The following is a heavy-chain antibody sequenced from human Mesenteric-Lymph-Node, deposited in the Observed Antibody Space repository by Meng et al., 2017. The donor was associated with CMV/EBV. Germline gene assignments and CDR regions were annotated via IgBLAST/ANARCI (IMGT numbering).Heavy chain of an antibody. Sequence: GESLKISCAASGFTVSSNYMSWVRQAPGKGLEWVSIIYSGGSTYYADAVKGRFTISRDNSKNTLYLQMNNLRAEDTAVYYCAREVTGTTYDYALDVWGQGTTVTVSS. CDR3: AREVTGTTYDYALDV. CDR1: GFTVSSNY. D-gene: IGHD1-7*01. V-gene: IGHV3-53*01. CDR2: IYSGGST. J-gene: IGHJ6*02.